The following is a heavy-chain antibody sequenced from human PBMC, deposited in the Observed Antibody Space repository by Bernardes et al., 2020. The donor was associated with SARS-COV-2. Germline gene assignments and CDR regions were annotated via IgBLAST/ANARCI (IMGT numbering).Heavy chain of an antibody. CDR3: LTRTTVTTFSYY. CDR1: GFTFSDYW. V-gene: IGHV3-74*01. CDR2: INSDGSGT. Sequence: GSLRLSCAASGFTFSDYWMHWVRQAPGKGLVWVSRINSDGSGTRYADSVEGRFTISRDNAKNTLYLQMNSLRAEDTAVYYCLTRTTVTTFSYYWGQGTLVTVSS. J-gene: IGHJ4*02. D-gene: IGHD4-4*01.